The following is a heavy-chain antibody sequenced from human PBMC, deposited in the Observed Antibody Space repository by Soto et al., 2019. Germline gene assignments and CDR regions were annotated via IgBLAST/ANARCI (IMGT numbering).Heavy chain of an antibody. CDR2: IGSDGGGT. D-gene: IGHD3-10*01. J-gene: IGHJ4*02. Sequence: PGWSLRLSCAASGFPLSNYWMHWVRQAPGEGLVWVSRIGSDGGGTTYADSVKGRFTISRDNAKNTLYLQMNSLRAEDTAVYYCTRVVDGSAGEFDYWGQGTLVTVSS. CDR3: TRVVDGSAGEFDY. V-gene: IGHV3-74*01. CDR1: GFPLSNYW.